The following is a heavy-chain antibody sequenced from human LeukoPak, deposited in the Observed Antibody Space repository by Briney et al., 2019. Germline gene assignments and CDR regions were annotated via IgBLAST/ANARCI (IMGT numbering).Heavy chain of an antibody. CDR3: ARDSRCSGGSCYPDDY. J-gene: IGHJ4*02. V-gene: IGHV1-46*01. Sequence: ASVKVSCKASGYTFTSYYMHWVRQAPGQGLEWMGIINPSGGSTSYAQKFQGRVTMTRDTSTSTVYMELSSLRPEDTAVYYCARDSRCSGGSCYPDDYWSQGTLVTVSS. CDR1: GYTFTSYY. CDR2: INPSGGST. D-gene: IGHD2-15*01.